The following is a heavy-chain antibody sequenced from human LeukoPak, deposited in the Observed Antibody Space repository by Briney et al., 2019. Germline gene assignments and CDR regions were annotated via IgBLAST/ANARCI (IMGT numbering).Heavy chain of an antibody. V-gene: IGHV4-39*01. D-gene: IGHD2-2*01. J-gene: IGHJ5*02. Sequence: SETLSLXCTVSGGSISSSSYYWDWIRQPPGKGLEWIGSIYYSGITYYHPSLKSRVTISVDPSKNQFSLKLSSVTAADTAVYYCARHCSSTSCYGWFDPWGQGTLVTVSS. CDR2: IYYSGIT. CDR1: GGSISSSSYY. CDR3: ARHCSSTSCYGWFDP.